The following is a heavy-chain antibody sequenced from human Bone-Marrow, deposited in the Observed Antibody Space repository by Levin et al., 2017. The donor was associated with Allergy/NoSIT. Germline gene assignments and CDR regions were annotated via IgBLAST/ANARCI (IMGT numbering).Heavy chain of an antibody. Sequence: GESLKISCKVSGYSLSELSMHWVRQAPGKGLEWMGGFDPEDGETMYAQKFQGRVTMTEDTSTDTAYMELSSLTSEDTAVYFCAVQMVYTTPDYWGQGTLVTVSS. D-gene: IGHD2-8*01. CDR3: AVQMVYTTPDY. J-gene: IGHJ4*02. V-gene: IGHV1-24*01. CDR2: FDPEDGET. CDR1: GYSLSELS.